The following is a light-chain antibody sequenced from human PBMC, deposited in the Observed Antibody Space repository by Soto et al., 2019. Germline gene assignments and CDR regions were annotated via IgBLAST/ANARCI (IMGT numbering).Light chain of an antibody. J-gene: IGKJ1*01. V-gene: IGKV2-28*01. CDR2: LTS. CDR3: MQALQTPPWT. Sequence: DIVMTQSPLSLPVTPGEPASISCRPSQSLLQSNGYTYLDWYLQKSGQSPQLLIYLTSIRASGVPDRFNGSGSGTDFTLKISKVEAEDVGVYYCMQALQTPPWTFGQGTKVEIK. CDR1: QSLLQSNGYTY.